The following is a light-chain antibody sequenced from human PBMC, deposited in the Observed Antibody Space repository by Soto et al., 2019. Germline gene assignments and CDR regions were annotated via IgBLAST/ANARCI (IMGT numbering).Light chain of an antibody. V-gene: IGLV2-11*01. Sequence: SVLTQARSVFGSPGQSLTISRTGTNSVVGGYNSVSWFQQHPGKAPKLMIYDVSKRPSGVPDRFSGSKSDNTASLTISGLQADDEADYYCCSYAGMDTYVFGTGTKVTVL. J-gene: IGLJ1*01. CDR2: DVS. CDR3: CSYAGMDTYV. CDR1: NSVVGGYNS.